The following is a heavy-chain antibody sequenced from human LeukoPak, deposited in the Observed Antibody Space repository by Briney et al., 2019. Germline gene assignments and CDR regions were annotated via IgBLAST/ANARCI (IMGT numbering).Heavy chain of an antibody. Sequence: PGGSLRLSCAASGFTFNNYGMHWVRQAPGKGLEWVAFIRYDGSNKYYADSVKGRFTISRDNSKNTLYLQLNSLRAEDTAVYYCAKDHSWGGGSFHPAIDYWGQGALVTVSS. D-gene: IGHD1-26*01. CDR2: IRYDGSNK. V-gene: IGHV3-30*02. J-gene: IGHJ4*02. CDR3: AKDHSWGGGSFHPAIDY. CDR1: GFTFNNYG.